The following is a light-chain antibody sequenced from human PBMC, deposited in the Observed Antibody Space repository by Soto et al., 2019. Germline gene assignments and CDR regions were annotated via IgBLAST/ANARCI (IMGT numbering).Light chain of an antibody. V-gene: IGKV1-39*01. Sequence: DIQMTQSPSSLSASVGDRVTITCRASQSISTLLNRYQQKPGKAPKVLIYAASSLSSGVPSRFSGGGSGTAFTLTISSLQPEDSANYYCQQSYSPPRALGQGTKLEIK. CDR1: QSISTL. CDR3: QQSYSPPRA. J-gene: IGKJ2*01. CDR2: AAS.